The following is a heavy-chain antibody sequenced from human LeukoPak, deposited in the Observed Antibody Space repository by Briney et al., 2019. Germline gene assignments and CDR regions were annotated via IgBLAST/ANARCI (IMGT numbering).Heavy chain of an antibody. J-gene: IGHJ4*02. CDR3: AKAPLRITMIVVVPYFDY. Sequence: GGSLRLSCAASGFTFSSYAMSWARQAPGKGLEWVSAISGSGGSTYYADSVKGRFTISRDNSKNTLYLQMNSLRAEDTAVYYCAKAPLRITMIVVVPYFDYWGQGTLVTDSS. V-gene: IGHV3-23*01. CDR2: ISGSGGST. D-gene: IGHD3-22*01. CDR1: GFTFSSYA.